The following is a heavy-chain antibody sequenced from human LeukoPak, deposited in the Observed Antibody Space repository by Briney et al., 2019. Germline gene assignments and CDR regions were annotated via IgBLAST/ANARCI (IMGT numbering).Heavy chain of an antibody. D-gene: IGHD1-1*01. J-gene: IGHJ4*02. CDR2: FSHSGIT. CDR3: ARNGGHNQEH. CDR1: GASISRGSW. Sequence: SGTLSLTCNVSGASISRGSWWSWVRQPPGKGLEWIGEFSHSGITNFNPSLKSRVTISVDKSRNQFSLNLISVTAADTAVYFCARNGGHNQEHWGQGTLVTVSS. V-gene: IGHV4-4*02.